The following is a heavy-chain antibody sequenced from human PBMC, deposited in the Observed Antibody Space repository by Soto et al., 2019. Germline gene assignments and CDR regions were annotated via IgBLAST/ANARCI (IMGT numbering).Heavy chain of an antibody. D-gene: IGHD3-10*01. CDR3: ARGAYYGSGSLSTRTYYYYGMDA. V-gene: IGHV4-34*01. Sequence: SETLSLTCAVYGGSFSGYYWSWIRQPPGKGLEWIGEINHSGSTNYNPSLKSRVTISVDTSKNQFSLKLSSVTAADTAVYYCARGAYYGSGSLSTRTYYYYGMDAWGQGTTVTVSS. J-gene: IGHJ6*02. CDR1: GGSFSGYY. CDR2: INHSGST.